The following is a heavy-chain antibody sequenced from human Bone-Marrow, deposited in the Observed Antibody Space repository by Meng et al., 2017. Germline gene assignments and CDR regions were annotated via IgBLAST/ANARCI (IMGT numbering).Heavy chain of an antibody. V-gene: IGHV2-5*01. CDR3: AHDSYIAAADWFDP. D-gene: IGHD6-13*01. J-gene: IGHJ5*02. CDR2: IYWNDDK. Sequence: QLTLKASGPTLGKPTQTLTLTCTFSGFSLSTSGVGVGWIRQPPGKALEWLALIYWNDDKRYSPSLKSRLTITKDTSKNQVVLTMTNMDPVDTATYYCAHDSYIAAADWFDPWGQGTLVTVSS. CDR1: GFSLSTSGVG.